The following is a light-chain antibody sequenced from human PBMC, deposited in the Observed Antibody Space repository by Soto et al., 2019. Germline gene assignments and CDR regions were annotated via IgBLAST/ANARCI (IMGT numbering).Light chain of an antibody. Sequence: QPVLTQPASLSASPGASASLTCTLRSGINVGTYRIYWYQQKPGSPPQYLLRYKSDSDNQQGSGVPSRFSGSKDASANAGILLISGLQSGDEADYYCMIWHSSAWVFGGGTKVTVL. V-gene: IGLV5-45*01. CDR1: SGINVGTYR. CDR2: YKSDSDN. J-gene: IGLJ3*02. CDR3: MIWHSSAWV.